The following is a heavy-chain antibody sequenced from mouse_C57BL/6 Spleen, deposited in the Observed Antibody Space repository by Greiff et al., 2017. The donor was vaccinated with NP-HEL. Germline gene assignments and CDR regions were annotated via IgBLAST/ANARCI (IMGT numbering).Heavy chain of an antibody. CDR2: ISYDGSN. Sequence: VQLKESGPGLVKPSQSLSLTCSVTGYSITSGYYWNWIRQFPGNKLEWMGYISYDGSNNYNPSLKNRISITRDTSKNQFFLKLNSVTTEDTATYYCARDWVYYGSSYDYFDYWGQGTTLTVSS. V-gene: IGHV3-6*01. J-gene: IGHJ2*01. D-gene: IGHD1-1*01. CDR3: ARDWVYYGSSYDYFDY. CDR1: GYSITSGYY.